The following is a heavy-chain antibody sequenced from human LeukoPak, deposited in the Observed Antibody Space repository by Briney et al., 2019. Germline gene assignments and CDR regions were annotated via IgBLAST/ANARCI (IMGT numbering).Heavy chain of an antibody. Sequence: PGGSLRLSCAASGFTFSSYAMSWVRQAPGKGLEWVSAISGSGSYTYYADSVKGRFTISRDNSKNTLYLQMNSLRAEDTAVYYCAKDGLHYYGSGSFFDPWGQGTLVTVSS. V-gene: IGHV3-23*01. J-gene: IGHJ5*02. CDR2: ISGSGSYT. CDR3: AKDGLHYYGSGSFFDP. D-gene: IGHD3-10*01. CDR1: GFTFSSYA.